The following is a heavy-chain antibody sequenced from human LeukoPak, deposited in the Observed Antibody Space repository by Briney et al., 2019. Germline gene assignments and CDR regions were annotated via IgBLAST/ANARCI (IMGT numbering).Heavy chain of an antibody. V-gene: IGHV4-4*07. D-gene: IGHD3-22*01. CDR2: IYTSGST. Sequence: PETLSLTCTVSGGSISSYYWSWIRQPAGKGLEWIGRIYTSGSTNYNPSLKSRVTMSVDTSKNQFSLKLSSVTAADTAVYYCARGRPSYYDSSRDAFDIWGQGTMVTVSS. CDR1: GGSISSYY. CDR3: ARGRPSYYDSSRDAFDI. J-gene: IGHJ3*02.